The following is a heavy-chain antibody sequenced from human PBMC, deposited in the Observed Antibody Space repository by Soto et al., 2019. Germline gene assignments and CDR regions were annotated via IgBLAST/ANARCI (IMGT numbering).Heavy chain of an antibody. D-gene: IGHD4-17*01. CDR2: NSGSGGST. J-gene: IGHJ4*02. Sequence: EVQLLESGGGLVQPGGSLRLSCAASGFTFSSYAMSWVRQAPGKGLEWVSANSGSGGSTYYADSVKGRFTISRDNSKNTLYLQMNSLRAEDTAVYYCAPDPGGDYEFDYWGQGTLVTVSS. CDR1: GFTFSSYA. CDR3: APDPGGDYEFDY. V-gene: IGHV3-23*01.